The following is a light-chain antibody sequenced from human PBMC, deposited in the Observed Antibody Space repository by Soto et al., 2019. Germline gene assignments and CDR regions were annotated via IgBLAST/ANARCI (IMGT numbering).Light chain of an antibody. CDR3: QQYNSYSWT. CDR2: DAS. J-gene: IGKJ1*01. Sequence: IQLSQSPSTLSGSVGDRVTITCRASQTISSWLAWYQQKPGKAPKLLIYDASSLESGVPSRSSGSGSGTEFTLTISSLQPDDFATYYCQQYNSYSWTFGQGTKVDI. CDR1: QTISSW. V-gene: IGKV1-5*01.